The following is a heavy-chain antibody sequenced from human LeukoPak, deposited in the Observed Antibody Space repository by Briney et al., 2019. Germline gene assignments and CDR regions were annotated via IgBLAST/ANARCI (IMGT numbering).Heavy chain of an antibody. CDR3: AKDAYYYDSSGYPDL. Sequence: GGSLRLSCAASGFNFNSYTMNWVRQAPGKGLQWVANILASGSPTYYADSVKGRFTISRDNSKNTLYLRMNSLRAEDTAVYYCAKDAYYYDSSGYPDLWGRGTLVTVSS. J-gene: IGHJ2*01. CDR2: ILASGSPT. D-gene: IGHD3-22*01. CDR1: GFNFNSYT. V-gene: IGHV3-23*01.